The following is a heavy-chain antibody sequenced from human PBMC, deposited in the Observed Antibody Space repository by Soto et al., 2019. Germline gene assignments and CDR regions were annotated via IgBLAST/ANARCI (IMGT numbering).Heavy chain of an antibody. D-gene: IGHD6-19*01. V-gene: IGHV2-26*01. Sequence: QVTLKESGPVLVKPTETLTLRCTVSGLSITDSEMGVSWIRQPPGQPLEWLAHIDSSGEKSYRTFLKSRLAISKDTSKCQIVLTITSMDPADTATYYCARRHLAVAVSPWFDPWGQGIPVTVSS. J-gene: IGHJ5*02. CDR2: IDSSGEK. CDR3: ARRHLAVAVSPWFDP. CDR1: GLSITDSEMG.